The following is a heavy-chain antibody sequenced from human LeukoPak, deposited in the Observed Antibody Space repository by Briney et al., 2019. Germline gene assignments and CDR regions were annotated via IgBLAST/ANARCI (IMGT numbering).Heavy chain of an antibody. CDR3: AKDRRFGWFDP. CDR1: GFTFDDYG. CDR2: INWNGGST. J-gene: IGHJ5*02. V-gene: IGHV3-20*04. Sequence: GGSLRLSCAASGFTFDDYGMSWVRQAPGKGREWVSGINWNGGSTGYADSGKGRFTISRDNSKNTLYLQMNSLRAEDTAVYYCAKDRRFGWFDPWGQGTLVTVSS. D-gene: IGHD3-10*01.